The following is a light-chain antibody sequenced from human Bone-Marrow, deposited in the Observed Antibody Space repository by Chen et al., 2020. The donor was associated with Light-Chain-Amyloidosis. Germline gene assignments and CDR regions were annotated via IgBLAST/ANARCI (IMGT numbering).Light chain of an antibody. CDR2: RNN. J-gene: IGLJ3*02. CDR1: TNNVGNEG. V-gene: IGLV10-54*04. CDR3: SEWDSSLSAWV. Sequence: QAGLTQPPSVSKGLRQTATLTCAGNTNNVGNEGAAWLQQHQGHPPKLLSYRNNNRPSEISERFAAPSSGNTAPLTITGRQPEDEADYYCSEWDSSLSAWVFGGGTKLSVL.